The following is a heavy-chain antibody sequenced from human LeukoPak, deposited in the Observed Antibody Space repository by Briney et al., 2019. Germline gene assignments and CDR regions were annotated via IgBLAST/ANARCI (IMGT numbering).Heavy chain of an antibody. Sequence: PGGSLRLSCAASGFTFSSYGMHWVRQAPGKGLEWVAVISYDGSNKYYADSVKGRFTISRDNSKNTLYLQMNSLRAEDTAVYYCAKDVKTTVTTGYYYGMDVWGQGTTVTVSS. J-gene: IGHJ6*02. CDR1: GFTFSSYG. CDR3: AKDVKTTVTTGYYYGMDV. D-gene: IGHD4-17*01. V-gene: IGHV3-30*18. CDR2: ISYDGSNK.